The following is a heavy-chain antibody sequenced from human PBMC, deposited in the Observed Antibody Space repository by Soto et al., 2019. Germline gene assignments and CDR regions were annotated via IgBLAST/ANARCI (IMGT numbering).Heavy chain of an antibody. CDR2: INPNSGGT. V-gene: IGHV1-2*04. Sequence: ASVKVSCKASGHTLTGTYMHWVRQAPGQGLEWMGWINPNSGGTNYAQKFQGWVTMTRDTSINTAYMELSRLRSDDTAEYYCARDAGAARPPFDSWGQGTLVTVSS. CDR1: GHTLTGTY. J-gene: IGHJ4*02. CDR3: ARDAGAARPPFDS. D-gene: IGHD6-6*01.